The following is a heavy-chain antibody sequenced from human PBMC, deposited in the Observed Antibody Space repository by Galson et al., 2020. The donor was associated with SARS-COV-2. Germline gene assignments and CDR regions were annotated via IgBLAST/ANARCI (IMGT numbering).Heavy chain of an antibody. Sequence: GESLKISCAASGFTFSSYGMHWVRQAPAKGLEWVAVISYDGSNKYYADSVKGRFTISRDNSKNTLYLQMNSLRAEDTAVYYCARGLGGSYFGGFEYWGQGTLVTVSS. V-gene: IGHV3-30*03. CDR1: GFTFSSYG. D-gene: IGHD1-26*01. CDR2: ISYDGSNK. CDR3: ARGLGGSYFGGFEY. J-gene: IGHJ4*02.